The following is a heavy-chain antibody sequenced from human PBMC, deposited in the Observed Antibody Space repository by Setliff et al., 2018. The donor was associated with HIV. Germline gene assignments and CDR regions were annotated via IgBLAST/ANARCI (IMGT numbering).Heavy chain of an antibody. D-gene: IGHD6-19*01. CDR2: IYTTGST. Sequence: SETLSLTCTVSGGSISNYYWSWIRQPPGKGLEWIGYIYTTGSTNYNPSLKSRVTISVDTSKNQLSLRLSSVTAADTAVYYCARAGDSGWYYYFDYWGQGTLVTVSS. CDR1: GGSISNYY. J-gene: IGHJ4*02. CDR3: ARAGDSGWYYYFDY. V-gene: IGHV4-4*08.